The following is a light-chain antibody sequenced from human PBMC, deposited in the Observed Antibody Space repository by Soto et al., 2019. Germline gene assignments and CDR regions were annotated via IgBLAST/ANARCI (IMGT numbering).Light chain of an antibody. CDR2: KTS. CDR1: QSISSW. J-gene: IGKJ1*01. Sequence: DIQMPQSPSTLSASVGDSVPITCRASQSISSWLAWYQQRPGKANKLLIYKTSSLQSGVPSRFSGSGSGTEFTLTISSLQPDEFATYYCKKYNSYSEAFGKGTKVDIK. V-gene: IGKV1-5*03. CDR3: KKYNSYSEA.